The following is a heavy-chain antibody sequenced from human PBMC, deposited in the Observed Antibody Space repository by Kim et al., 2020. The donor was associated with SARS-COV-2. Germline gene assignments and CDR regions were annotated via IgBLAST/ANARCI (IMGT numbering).Heavy chain of an antibody. D-gene: IGHD1-26*01. V-gene: IGHV1-18*01. CDR2: ISAYNGNT. CDR1: GYTFTSYG. Sequence: ASVKVSCKASGYTFTSYGISWVRQAPGQGLEWMGWISAYNGNTNYAQKLQGRVTMTTDTSTSTAYMELRSLRSDDTAVYYCARDRNFLWELLFDYWGQGTLVTVSS. J-gene: IGHJ4*02. CDR3: ARDRNFLWELLFDY.